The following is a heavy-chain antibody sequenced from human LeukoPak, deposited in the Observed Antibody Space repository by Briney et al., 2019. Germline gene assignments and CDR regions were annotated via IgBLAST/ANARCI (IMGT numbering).Heavy chain of an antibody. J-gene: IGHJ3*02. CDR2: ISSSSSYT. CDR3: ARICYYGSGSDAFDI. V-gene: IGHV3-11*06. Sequence: PGGSLRLSCAASGFTFSDYYMSWIRQAPGKGLEWVSYISSSSSYTNYADSVKGRFTISRDNAKNSLYLQMNSLRAEDTAVYYCARICYYGSGSDAFDIWGQGTMVTVSS. D-gene: IGHD3-10*01. CDR1: GFTFSDYY.